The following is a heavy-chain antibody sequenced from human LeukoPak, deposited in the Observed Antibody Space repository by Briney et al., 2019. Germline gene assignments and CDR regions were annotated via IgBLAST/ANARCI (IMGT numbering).Heavy chain of an antibody. CDR1: GFTFSTYA. CDR3: AGDYHCSGGRCYDDAFDI. Sequence: GGSLRLSCAASGFTFSTYAIHWVRQAPGKGLDWVALISHDDRNKYYADSVKGRFTISRDSSKNTLYLQMNSLRAEDTAVYYCAGDYHCSGGRCYDDAFDIWGQGTMVTVSS. CDR2: ISHDDRNK. D-gene: IGHD2-15*01. V-gene: IGHV3-30*01. J-gene: IGHJ3*02.